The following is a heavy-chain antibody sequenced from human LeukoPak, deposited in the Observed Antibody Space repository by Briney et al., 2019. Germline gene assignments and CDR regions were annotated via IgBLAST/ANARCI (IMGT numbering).Heavy chain of an antibody. D-gene: IGHD3-22*01. Sequence: GGSLRLSCAASGFTFSSYSMNWVRQAPGKGLEWVSYISSSSSTIYYADSVKGRFTISRDNAKNSLYLQMNSLRAEDAAVYYCARGRHYYDSSGYYYYYYYGMDVWGQGTTVTVSS. CDR1: GFTFSSYS. V-gene: IGHV3-48*04. CDR2: ISSSSSTI. J-gene: IGHJ6*02. CDR3: ARGRHYYDSSGYYYYYYYGMDV.